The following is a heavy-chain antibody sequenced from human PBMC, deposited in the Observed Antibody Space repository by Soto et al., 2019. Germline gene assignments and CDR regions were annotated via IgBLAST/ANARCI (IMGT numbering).Heavy chain of an antibody. D-gene: IGHD6-13*01. V-gene: IGHV3-30-3*01. CDR1: GFTFSSYA. Sequence: GGSLRLSCAASGFTFSSYAMHWVRQAPGKGLEWVAVISYDGSNKYYADSVKGRFTISRDNSKNTLYLQMNSLRAEDTAVYYCAREEYSSSWYLPDYYYYYYGMDVWGQGTTVTV. CDR3: AREEYSSSWYLPDYYYYYYGMDV. J-gene: IGHJ6*02. CDR2: ISYDGSNK.